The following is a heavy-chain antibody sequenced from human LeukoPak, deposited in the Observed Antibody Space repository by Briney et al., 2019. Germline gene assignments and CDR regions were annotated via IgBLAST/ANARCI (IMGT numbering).Heavy chain of an antibody. CDR3: ARGVAAAGTPSDY. CDR1: GFTFSNYA. V-gene: IGHV3-23*01. Sequence: GGSLRLSCAASGFTFSNYAMSWVRQAPGKGLEWASVISGGGGSSYYADSVKGRFTISRDNSKNTLYLQMNSLRAEDTAVYYCARGVAAAGTPSDYWGQGTLVTVSS. CDR2: ISGGGGSS. J-gene: IGHJ4*02. D-gene: IGHD6-13*01.